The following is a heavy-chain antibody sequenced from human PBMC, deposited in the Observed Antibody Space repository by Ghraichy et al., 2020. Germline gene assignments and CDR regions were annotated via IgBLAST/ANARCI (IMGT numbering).Heavy chain of an antibody. CDR3: ARVSTSLLDP. CDR1: GFSFSSYW. D-gene: IGHD2-21*01. J-gene: IGHJ5*02. CDR2: IKQDGSEK. Sequence: GGSLRLSCAASGFSFSSYWMTWVRQAPGKGLEWVANIKQDGSEKYYADSVKGRFTISRDNARNALYLQMNSLRVEDTAVYYCARVSTSLLDPWGQGTLVTVSS. V-gene: IGHV3-7*01.